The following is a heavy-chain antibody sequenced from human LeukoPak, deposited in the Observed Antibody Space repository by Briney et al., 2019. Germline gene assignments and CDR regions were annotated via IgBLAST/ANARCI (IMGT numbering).Heavy chain of an antibody. V-gene: IGHV3-48*01. CDR3: ARGGYYFDY. CDR2: ISTTGTI. J-gene: IGHJ4*02. CDR1: GLTFSTYA. D-gene: IGHD2-15*01. Sequence: GGSLRLSCEASGLTFSTYAMNWVRQAPGKGLEWVSYISTTGTIYYADSVKGRFTISRDNAKNSLYLQMNSLRAEDTAVYYCARGGYYFDYWGQGTLVTVSS.